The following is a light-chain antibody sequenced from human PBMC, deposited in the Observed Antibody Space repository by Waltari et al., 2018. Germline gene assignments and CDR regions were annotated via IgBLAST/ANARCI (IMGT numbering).Light chain of an antibody. CDR2: WAS. V-gene: IGKV4-1*01. Sequence: DIVMTQSPDSLAVSLGERATISCKSSQSLIHRPDNRKFLARYLQKPGQPPKLLIYWASTRASVVPDRFSGSASGTDFTLTISSLQAEDVAVYYCQQYHTTPLTFGGGTKVEIK. J-gene: IGKJ4*01. CDR3: QQYHTTPLT. CDR1: QSLIHRPDNRKF.